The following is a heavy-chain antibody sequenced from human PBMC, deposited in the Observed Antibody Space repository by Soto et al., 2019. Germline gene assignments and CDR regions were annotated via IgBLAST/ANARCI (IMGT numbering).Heavy chain of an antibody. CDR2: IDHDGPT. Sequence: EVQVVESGGGLVQPGGSLRLSCAGSGFIFSNYWMHWVRQAPGKGLEWVSRIDHDGPTDYADSVRGRFTISRDNAENTLYLQMNSLRPEDTAVYYCVRDRHGDYWGQGTLVTVSS. V-gene: IGHV3-74*01. CDR1: GFIFSNYW. J-gene: IGHJ4*02. CDR3: VRDRHGDY.